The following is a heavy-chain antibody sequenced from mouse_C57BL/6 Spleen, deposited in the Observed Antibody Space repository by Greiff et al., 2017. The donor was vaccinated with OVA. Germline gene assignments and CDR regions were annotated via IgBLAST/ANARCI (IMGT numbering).Heavy chain of an antibody. CDR2: IRLKSDNYAT. CDR3: TPLYYGSMFDY. J-gene: IGHJ2*01. CDR1: GFTFSNYW. Sequence: EVHLVESGGGLVQPGGSMKLSCVASGFTFSNYWMNWVRQSPEKGLEWVAQIRLKSDNYATHYAESVKGRFTISRDDSKSSVYLQMNNLRAEDTGIYYCTPLYYGSMFDYWGQGTTLTVSS. D-gene: IGHD1-1*01. V-gene: IGHV6-3*01.